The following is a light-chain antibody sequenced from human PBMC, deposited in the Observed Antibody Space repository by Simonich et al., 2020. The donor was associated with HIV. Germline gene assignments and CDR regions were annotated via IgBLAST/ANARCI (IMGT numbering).Light chain of an antibody. CDR2: ARS. V-gene: IGKV3-15*01. CDR1: QSVNSN. J-gene: IGKJ5*01. Sequence: EIVMTQSPATLSVSPGERATLSRRASQSVNSNVAWSQQKPGQAPRLPIYARSTRATDIPARFSGSGSGTEFTLTISSIHSEDFAVYYCQQYNTWVSITFGQGTRLEMK. CDR3: QQYNTWVSIT.